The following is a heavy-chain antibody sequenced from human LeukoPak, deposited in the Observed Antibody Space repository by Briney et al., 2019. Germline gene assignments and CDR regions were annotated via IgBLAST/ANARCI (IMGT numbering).Heavy chain of an antibody. D-gene: IGHD1-7*01. V-gene: IGHV3-20*04. J-gene: IGHJ5*02. Sequence: PGGSLRPSCAASGFTFDDYGMSWVRQAPGKGLEWVSGINWNGGSTGYADSVKGRFTISRDNAKNSLYLQMNSLRAEDTALYYCARDPLGITGTTDWFDPWGQGTLVTVSS. CDR2: INWNGGST. CDR1: GFTFDDYG. CDR3: ARDPLGITGTTDWFDP.